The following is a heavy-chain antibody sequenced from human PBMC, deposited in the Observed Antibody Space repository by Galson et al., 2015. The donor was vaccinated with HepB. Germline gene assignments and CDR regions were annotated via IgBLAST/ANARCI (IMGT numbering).Heavy chain of an antibody. CDR1: GFTFSSYS. CDR3: ASWSAVTTRGGIYYFDY. D-gene: IGHD4-17*01. CDR2: ISSTSSYI. V-gene: IGHV3-21*01. J-gene: IGHJ4*02. Sequence: SLRLSCAASGFTFSSYSMNWVRQAPGKGLEWVSSISSTSSYIYYADSVKGRFTISRDNAKNSLYLQMNSLRAEDTAVYYCASWSAVTTRGGIYYFDYWGQGTLVTVSS.